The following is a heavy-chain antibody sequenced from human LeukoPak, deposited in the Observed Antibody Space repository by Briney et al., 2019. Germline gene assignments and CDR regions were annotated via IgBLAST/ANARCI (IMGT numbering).Heavy chain of an antibody. J-gene: IGHJ6*02. D-gene: IGHD3-10*01. CDR2: IYTSGST. CDR1: GGSISSGSYY. Sequence: PSQTLSLTCTVSGGSISSGSYYWSWIRQPAGKGLEWIGRIYTSGSTNYNPSLKSRVTISVDTSKNQFSLKLSSVTAADTAVYYCAREGMVRGVIKGYYYYGMDVWGQGTTVTVSS. CDR3: AREGMVRGVIKGYYYYGMDV. V-gene: IGHV4-61*02.